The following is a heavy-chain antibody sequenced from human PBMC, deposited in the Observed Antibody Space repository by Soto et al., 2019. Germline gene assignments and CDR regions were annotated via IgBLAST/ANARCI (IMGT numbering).Heavy chain of an antibody. CDR1: GGSVSSGNYY. Sequence: SETLSLTCTVSGGSVSSGNYYWSWIRQPPGKGLEWIGYIYSSGSTNYNPSLKSRVTISVDTSKTQFSLILSSVTAADTELYYCARVGHLWLIVDWGQGTLVTVSS. CDR2: IYSSGST. CDR3: ARVGHLWLIVD. V-gene: IGHV4-61*01. J-gene: IGHJ4*02. D-gene: IGHD5-18*01.